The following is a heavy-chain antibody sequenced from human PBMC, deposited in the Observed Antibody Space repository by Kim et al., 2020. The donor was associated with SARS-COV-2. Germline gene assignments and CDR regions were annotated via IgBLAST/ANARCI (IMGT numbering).Heavy chain of an antibody. CDR2: INAGNGNT. CDR1: GYTFTSYA. CDR3: ARTPFYSGSYSGSYYDLGEFDY. D-gene: IGHD1-26*01. V-gene: IGHV1-3*01. Sequence: ASVKVSCKASGYTFTSYAMHWVRQAPGQRLEWMGWINAGNGNTKYSQKFQGRVTITRDTSASTAYMELSSLRSEDTAVYYCARTPFYSGSYSGSYYDLGEFDYWGQGTLVTVSS. J-gene: IGHJ4*01.